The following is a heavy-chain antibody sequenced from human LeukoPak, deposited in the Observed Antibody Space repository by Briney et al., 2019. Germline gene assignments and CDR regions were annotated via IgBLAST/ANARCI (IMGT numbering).Heavy chain of an antibody. CDR2: IKQDETEK. V-gene: IGHV3-7*01. CDR1: GFTFSNFW. J-gene: IGHJ3*02. Sequence: GGSLRLSCTASGFTFSNFWMGWVRQAPGKGLEWVANIKQDETEKFYLGSVKGRFTISRDNAKNSLYLQMNSLRAEDTAVYYCARAGAYCGGDCSWDAFDIWGQGTMVTVSS. D-gene: IGHD2-21*02. CDR3: ARAGAYCGGDCSWDAFDI.